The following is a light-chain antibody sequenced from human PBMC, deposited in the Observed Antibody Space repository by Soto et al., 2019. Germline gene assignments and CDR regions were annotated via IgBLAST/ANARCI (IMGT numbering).Light chain of an antibody. Sequence: IQLTQSPSSLSASVGDRVTITCRASQGIASYLAWYQLQPGKAPKLLIQAASTLQSGVPSRFSGSASGTDFTLNISSLQPEDFETYYCQQLRSYISFGAGTKVDI. CDR2: AAS. J-gene: IGKJ3*01. CDR1: QGIASY. V-gene: IGKV1-9*01. CDR3: QQLRSYIS.